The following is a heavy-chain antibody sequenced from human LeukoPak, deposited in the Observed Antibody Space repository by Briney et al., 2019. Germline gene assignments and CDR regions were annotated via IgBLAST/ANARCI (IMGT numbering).Heavy chain of an antibody. J-gene: IGHJ4*02. CDR1: GGSISSGGYY. CDR3: ARVGTTCGGDCYLYYFDY. Sequence: SETLSSTCTVSGGSISSGGYYWSWIRQHPGKGLGWIGYIYYSGSTYYNPSLKSRVTISVDTSKNQFSLKLSSVTAADTAVYYCARVGTTCGGDCYLYYFDYWGQGTLVTVSS. CDR2: IYYSGST. V-gene: IGHV4-31*03. D-gene: IGHD2-21*02.